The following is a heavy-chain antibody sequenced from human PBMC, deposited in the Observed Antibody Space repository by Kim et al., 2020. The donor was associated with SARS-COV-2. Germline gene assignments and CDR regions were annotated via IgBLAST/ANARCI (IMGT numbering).Heavy chain of an antibody. CDR2: DGGRR. D-gene: IGHD3-3*02. J-gene: IGHJ4*02. V-gene: IGHV3-74*01. CDR3: TSIFEY. Sequence: DGGRRYDAGSVKGRFTTSRDNAKNMVYLQMNSLRVDETAIYYCTSIFEYWGQGALVTVSS.